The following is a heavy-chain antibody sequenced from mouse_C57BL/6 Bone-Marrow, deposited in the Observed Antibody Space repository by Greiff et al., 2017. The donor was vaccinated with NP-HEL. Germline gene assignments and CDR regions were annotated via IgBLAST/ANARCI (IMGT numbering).Heavy chain of an antibody. V-gene: IGHV1-54*01. CDR1: GYAFTNYL. CDR2: INPGSGGT. Sequence: QVQLQQSGAELVRPGTSVKVSCKASGYAFTNYLIEWVKQRPGQGLEWIGVINPGSGGTNYNEKFKGKATLTADKSSSTAYMQLSSLTAEDSAVYFCARLYGGAMDYWGQGTSVTVSS. CDR3: ARLYGGAMDY. D-gene: IGHD1-1*02. J-gene: IGHJ4*01.